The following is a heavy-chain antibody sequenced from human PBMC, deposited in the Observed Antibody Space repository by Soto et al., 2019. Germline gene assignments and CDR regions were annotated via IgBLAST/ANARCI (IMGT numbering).Heavy chain of an antibody. D-gene: IGHD1-1*01. V-gene: IGHV6-1*01. J-gene: IGHJ3*02. CDR3: ARGAPGTGDAFDI. CDR1: GDSVSSDSAA. Sequence: SQTLSLTCAISGDSVSSDSAALNLSRQSPSRGLEWLGTTYYRSKWYNDYAVSVKSRITINPDTSKNQFSLQLNSVTPEYTAVYYCARGAPGTGDAFDIWGQGTMVTVSS. CDR2: TYYRSKWYN.